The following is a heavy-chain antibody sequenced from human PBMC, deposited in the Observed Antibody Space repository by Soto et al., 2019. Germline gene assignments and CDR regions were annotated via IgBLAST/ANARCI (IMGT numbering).Heavy chain of an antibody. Sequence: QLQLQASGPGLVKPSETLSLNCTVSGGSIRSSSYDWGWIRQPPGKGLECVGSIYYSWSTYYNPSLKSRVTISVDKSKNQVSLKLSSVPAADTAVYYCARQIAWELDYWGQGTLVTVSS. CDR2: IYYSWST. CDR1: GGSIRSSSYD. CDR3: ARQIAWELDY. V-gene: IGHV4-39*01. J-gene: IGHJ4*02. D-gene: IGHD1-1*01.